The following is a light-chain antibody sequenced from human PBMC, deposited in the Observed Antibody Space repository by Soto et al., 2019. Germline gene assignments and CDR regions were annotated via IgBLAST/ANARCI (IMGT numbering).Light chain of an antibody. CDR1: QSISNSY. CDR3: QQYGRSLPT. V-gene: IGKV3-20*01. Sequence: ENVLTQSPDILSLSPGERVTLSCRASQSISNSYLAWYQQKPGQAPSVLIYGASNRATGTPDRFSGSGSGTDFTLTISRLQPEDFALYYCQQYGRSLPTFGRGTKLEIK. CDR2: GAS. J-gene: IGKJ2*01.